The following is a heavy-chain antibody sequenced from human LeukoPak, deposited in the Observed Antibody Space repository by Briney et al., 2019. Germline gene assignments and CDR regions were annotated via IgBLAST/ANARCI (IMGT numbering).Heavy chain of an antibody. V-gene: IGHV1-18*01. J-gene: IGHJ4*02. Sequence: ASVKVSCKASGYTFTSFGISWVRQAPGQGLEWMGWISGYNGNTNYAQKFQGTVTMTTDTSTSTAYMELRSRRFDDTAVYYCARDRSGMGTYFDYWGQGTLVTVSS. CDR3: ARDRSGMGTYFDY. CDR2: ISGYNGNT. CDR1: GYTFTSFG. D-gene: IGHD5-24*01.